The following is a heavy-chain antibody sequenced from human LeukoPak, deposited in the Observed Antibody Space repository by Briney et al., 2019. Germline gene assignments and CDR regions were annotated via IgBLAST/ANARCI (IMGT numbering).Heavy chain of an antibody. J-gene: IGHJ4*02. CDR2: ISGSGRTI. CDR1: GFTFSSYE. CDR3: ARRPGGYDSSGYSDY. D-gene: IGHD3-22*01. Sequence: GGSLRLSCAASGFTFSSYEMNWVGQAPGMGLKWGSYISGSGRTIYYADSVKGRFTISRDNDKNSLYLQMNSLRAEDTAVYYCARRPGGYDSSGYSDYWGQGTLVTVSS. V-gene: IGHV3-48*03.